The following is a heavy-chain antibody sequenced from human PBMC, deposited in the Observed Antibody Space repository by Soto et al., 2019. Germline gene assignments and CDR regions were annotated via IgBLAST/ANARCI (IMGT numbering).Heavy chain of an antibody. Sequence: GGSLRLSCAASGFTFSSYGMHWVRQAPGKGLEWVAVIWYDGSNKYYADSVKGRFTISRDNSKNTLYLQMNSLRAEDTAVYYCAREDIVVVPASIPYYYYCMDDWGQGTTVTASS. V-gene: IGHV3-33*01. CDR3: AREDIVVVPASIPYYYYCMDD. D-gene: IGHD2-2*02. J-gene: IGHJ6*02. CDR1: GFTFSSYG. CDR2: IWYDGSNK.